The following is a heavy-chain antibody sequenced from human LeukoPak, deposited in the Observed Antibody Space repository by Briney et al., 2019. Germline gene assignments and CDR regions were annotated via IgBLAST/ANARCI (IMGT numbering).Heavy chain of an antibody. CDR3: ARAWGSGRYTWFDP. Sequence: SETLSLTCTVSGPSFSGNSYYWGWIRQPPGKGLEWIGNIYYSGSTHYNPSLKSRVTMSVDTSKNQFSLRLNSVTTTDTAVDYCARAWGSGRYTWFDPWGQGTLVTVSS. CDR1: GPSFSGNSYY. CDR2: IYYSGST. J-gene: IGHJ5*02. D-gene: IGHD6-19*01. V-gene: IGHV4-39*01.